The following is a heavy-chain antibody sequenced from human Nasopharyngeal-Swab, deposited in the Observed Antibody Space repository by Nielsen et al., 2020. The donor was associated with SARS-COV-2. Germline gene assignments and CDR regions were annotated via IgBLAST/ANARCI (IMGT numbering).Heavy chain of an antibody. D-gene: IGHD4-23*01. CDR2: ISWNSGSI. CDR1: GFTFDDYA. Sequence: SLKISCAASGFTFDDYAMHWVRQAPGKGLEWVSGISWNSGSIGYADSVKGRFTISRDSAKNSLYLQMNSLRAEDTALYYCANGGGNSGWYFDLWGRGTLVTVSS. V-gene: IGHV3-9*01. CDR3: ANGGGNSGWYFDL. J-gene: IGHJ2*01.